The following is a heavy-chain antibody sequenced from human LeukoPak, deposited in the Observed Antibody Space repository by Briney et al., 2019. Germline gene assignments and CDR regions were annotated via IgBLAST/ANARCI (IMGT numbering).Heavy chain of an antibody. CDR2: FDSEDDKT. CDR3: ATELATVITTARHY. D-gene: IGHD4-23*01. J-gene: IGHJ4*02. Sequence: ASVKVSCKVSGYTLTELSMHWVRQAPGKGLEWMGGFDSEDDKTIYAQKFQGRVTMTEDTSTDTAYMELSSLRSEDTAVYYCATELATVITTARHYWGQGTLVTVSS. V-gene: IGHV1-24*01. CDR1: GYTLTELS.